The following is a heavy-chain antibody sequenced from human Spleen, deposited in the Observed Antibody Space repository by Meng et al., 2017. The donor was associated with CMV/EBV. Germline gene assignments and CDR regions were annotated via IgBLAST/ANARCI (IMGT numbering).Heavy chain of an antibody. CDR2: ISYDGSNK. J-gene: IGHJ4*02. CDR1: GFTFSSYA. Sequence: SCAASGFTFSSYAMHWVRQAPGKGLEWVAVISYDGSNKYYADSVKGRFTISRDNSKNTLYLQMNSLRAEDTAVYYCARERIAQGFDYWGQGTLVTVSS. CDR3: ARERIAQGFDY. V-gene: IGHV3-30-3*01. D-gene: IGHD6-13*01.